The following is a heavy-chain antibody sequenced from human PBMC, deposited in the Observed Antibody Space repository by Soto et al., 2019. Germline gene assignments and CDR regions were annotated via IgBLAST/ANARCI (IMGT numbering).Heavy chain of an antibody. V-gene: IGHV4-30-2*01. CDR3: ARDRSSSPDFFDS. CDR1: GGSISSGGYS. Sequence: PSETLSLTCAVSGGSISSGGYSWSWIRQPPGKGLEWIGYIYHSGSTYYNPSLKSRVTISVDRSKNQFSLKLSSVTAADTAVYYCARDRSSSPDFFDSWGQGTLVTVSS. CDR2: IYHSGST. J-gene: IGHJ4*02. D-gene: IGHD6-6*01.